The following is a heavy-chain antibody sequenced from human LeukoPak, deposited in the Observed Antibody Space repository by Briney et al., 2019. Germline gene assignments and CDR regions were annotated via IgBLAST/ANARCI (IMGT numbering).Heavy chain of an antibody. J-gene: IGHJ4*02. CDR2: ITPTSTST. D-gene: IGHD3-22*01. V-gene: IGHV3-21*01. CDR3: ATVYYDSSAYGDLDS. CDR1: GIAFRSFT. Sequence: GGSLRLSCAASGIAFRSFTMHWVRQAPGKGLEWVSSITPTSTSTVYADSVKGRFTISRDDAKNSLYLQMNSLRAEDTAVYHCATVYYDSSAYGDLDSWGQGTPVTVSS.